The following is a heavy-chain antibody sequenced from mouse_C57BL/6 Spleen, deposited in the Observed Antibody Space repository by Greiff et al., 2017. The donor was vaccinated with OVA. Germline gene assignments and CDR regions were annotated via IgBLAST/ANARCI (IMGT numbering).Heavy chain of an antibody. V-gene: IGHV1-55*01. CDR2: IDPGTGST. Sequence: QVQLQQPGAELVKPGASVTLSCKASGYTFTSYWMTWVKQRPGQGLEWIGDIDPGTGSTDYNEKFKGKAILTVDTSSSTAYMQLSSLTSEDSAVYYCDNSQLSLNAYWGQGTLVTVSA. J-gene: IGHJ3*01. D-gene: IGHD1-3*01. CDR3: DNSQLSLNAY. CDR1: GYTFTSYW.